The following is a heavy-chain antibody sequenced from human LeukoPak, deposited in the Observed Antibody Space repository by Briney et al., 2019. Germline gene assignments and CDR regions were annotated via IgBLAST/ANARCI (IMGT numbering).Heavy chain of an antibody. D-gene: IGHD1-26*01. Sequence: GGSLRLSCVASGFTFSDYYMDGVRQAPGKGLEGVAVIWYDGSNKYYADSVKGRFTISRDNSKNTLYLQMNSLRAEDTAVCYCASLKVGAAHDAFDIWGQGTMVTVSS. CDR2: IWYDGSNK. J-gene: IGHJ3*02. CDR3: ASLKVGAAHDAFDI. V-gene: IGHV3-33*08. CDR1: GFTFSDYY.